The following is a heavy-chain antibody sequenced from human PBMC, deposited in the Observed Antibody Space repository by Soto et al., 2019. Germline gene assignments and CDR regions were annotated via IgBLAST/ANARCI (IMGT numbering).Heavy chain of an antibody. Sequence: ASVKVSCKASGYTFTSYGIHWVRQAPGQRLEWMGWINAANGDTKYSPKFQGRVTITRDTSASTAYMELSSLRSEDTAVYYCIRRHVSATGIDWFDPWGQGTLVTVSS. CDR3: IRRHVSATGIDWFDP. CDR1: GYTFTSYG. J-gene: IGHJ5*02. V-gene: IGHV1-3*01. CDR2: INAANGDT. D-gene: IGHD6-13*01.